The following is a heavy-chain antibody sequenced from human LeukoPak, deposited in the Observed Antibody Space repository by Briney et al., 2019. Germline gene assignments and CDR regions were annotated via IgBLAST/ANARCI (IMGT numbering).Heavy chain of an antibody. Sequence: SETLSLTCAVYSESFSGYYWSWIRQPPGKGLEWIGEINQSGRTNYKPSLKSRVTISADTSKNQFSLKLSSVTAADTAVYYCARGRDSGSGSLTLDYWGQGTLVTVSS. CDR3: ARGRDSGSGSLTLDY. J-gene: IGHJ4*02. V-gene: IGHV4-34*01. CDR2: INQSGRT. D-gene: IGHD3-10*01. CDR1: SESFSGYY.